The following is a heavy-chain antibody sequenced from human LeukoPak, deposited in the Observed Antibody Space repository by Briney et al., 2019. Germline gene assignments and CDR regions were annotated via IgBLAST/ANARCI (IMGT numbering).Heavy chain of an antibody. J-gene: IGHJ6*02. CDR3: ATSDGNYYGMDV. CDR1: GFTFSSYS. D-gene: IGHD6-6*01. V-gene: IGHV3-21*01. Sequence: PGGSLRLSCAASGFTFSSYSMNWVRQAPGKGLEWVSSISSSSSYIYYADSVKGRFTISRDNAKNSPYLQMNSLRAEDTAVYYCATSDGNYYGMDVWGQGTTVTVSS. CDR2: ISSSSSYI.